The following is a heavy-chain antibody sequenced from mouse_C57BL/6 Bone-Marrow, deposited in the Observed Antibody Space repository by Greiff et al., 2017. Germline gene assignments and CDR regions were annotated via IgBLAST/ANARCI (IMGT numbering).Heavy chain of an antibody. CDR3: TSHGGHRRPRSYCYAMDY. J-gene: IGHJ4*01. D-gene: IGHD3-2*02. CDR1: GYTFTDYE. V-gene: IGHV1-15*01. CDR2: IDPETGGT. Sequence: QVQLQQSGAELVRPGASVTLSCKASGYTFTDYEMHWVKQTPVHGLEWIGAIDPETGGTAYNQKFKGKAILTADKSSSTAYMELRSLRSEDSAVYYCTSHGGHRRPRSYCYAMDYWGPGTSVTVSS.